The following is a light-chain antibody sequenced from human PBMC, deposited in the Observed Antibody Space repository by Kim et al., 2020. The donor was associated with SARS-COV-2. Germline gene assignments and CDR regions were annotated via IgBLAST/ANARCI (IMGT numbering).Light chain of an antibody. V-gene: IGKV1-27*01. CDR1: QGISNY. CDR2: AAT. Sequence: AYLGDGVTIPCRASQGISNYLAWYQKKPGNPPKILIYAATALQLGVSSRFSGSGSGTDFTLTISDLQPEDVAIYYCQKYDTAPWTCGQGTKVDIK. J-gene: IGKJ1*01. CDR3: QKYDTAPWT.